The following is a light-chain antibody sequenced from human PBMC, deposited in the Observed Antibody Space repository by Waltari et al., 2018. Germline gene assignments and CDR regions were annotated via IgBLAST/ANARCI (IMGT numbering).Light chain of an antibody. CDR1: NSDIGGYNF. Sequence: QPALTQPRSVSGSPGQSVTISCTGTNSDIGGYNFVSWYQQYPGTAPKLMIFEVNKRPSGVSNRFSGSKSGNTASLTISGLQPEDESDYYCSSYAGSNTLIFAGGTRLTVL. CDR3: SSYAGSNTLI. J-gene: IGLJ2*01. V-gene: IGLV2-11*01. CDR2: EVN.